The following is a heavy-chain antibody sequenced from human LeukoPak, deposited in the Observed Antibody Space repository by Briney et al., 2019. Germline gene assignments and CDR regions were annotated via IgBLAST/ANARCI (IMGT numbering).Heavy chain of an antibody. Sequence: SGTLSLTCAASGGSISSTNWWSWVRQPPGKGLEWIGEIYHSGSTNYNPSLKSRVTISVDTSKNQFSLKLSSVTAADTAVYYCARTRYYYNSRSYGAPYYFDYWGQGTLVTVSS. CDR2: IYHSGST. CDR3: ARTRYYYNSRSYGAPYYFDY. V-gene: IGHV4-4*02. D-gene: IGHD3-10*01. CDR1: GGSISSTNW. J-gene: IGHJ4*02.